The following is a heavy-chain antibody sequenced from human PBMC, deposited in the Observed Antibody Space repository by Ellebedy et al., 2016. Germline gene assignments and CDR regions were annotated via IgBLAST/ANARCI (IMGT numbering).Heavy chain of an antibody. J-gene: IGHJ6*02. CDR1: GFDFSTYG. CDR3: AKAVVPAAILDYYYYGMDV. CDR2: ISGSDGST. D-gene: IGHD2-2*01. V-gene: IGHV3-23*01. Sequence: GGSLRLXXAAFGFDFSTYGMNWVRQAPGKGLEWVSGISGSDGSTYYADSVKGRFTVSRDNSKNTLYLQMNDLRADDTAVYYCAKAVVPAAILDYYYYGMDVWGQGTTVTVSS.